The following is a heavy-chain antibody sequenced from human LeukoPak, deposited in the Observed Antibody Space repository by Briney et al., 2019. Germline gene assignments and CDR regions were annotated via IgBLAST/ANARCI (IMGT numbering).Heavy chain of an antibody. D-gene: IGHD2-2*01. J-gene: IGHJ4*02. CDR1: GYSISSSYY. CDR3: ASQRVYCSSTSCQYYFDY. Sequence: SETLSLTCTVSGYSISSSYYWGWIRQPPGKGLEWIGSIYYSGSTYYNPSLKSRVTISVDTSKNQFSLKLSSVTAADTAVYYCASQRVYCSSTSCQYYFDYWGQGTLVTVSS. CDR2: IYYSGST. V-gene: IGHV4-39*01.